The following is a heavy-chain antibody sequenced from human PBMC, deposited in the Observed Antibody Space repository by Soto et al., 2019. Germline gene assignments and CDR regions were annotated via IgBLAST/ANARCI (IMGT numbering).Heavy chain of an antibody. CDR3: ARGGVLRFVEWLFYPGMDV. Sequence: QVQLVESGGGVVQPGRSLRLSCAASGFTFSSYAMHWVRQAPGKGLEWVAVISYDGSNKYYADSVKGRFTISRDNSKNTLYLQMNSLRAEDTAVYYCARGGVLRFVEWLFYPGMDVWGQGTTVTVSS. V-gene: IGHV3-30-3*01. D-gene: IGHD3-3*01. CDR2: ISYDGSNK. CDR1: GFTFSSYA. J-gene: IGHJ6*02.